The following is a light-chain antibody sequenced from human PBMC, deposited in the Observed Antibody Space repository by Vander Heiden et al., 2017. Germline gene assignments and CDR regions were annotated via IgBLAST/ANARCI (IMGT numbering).Light chain of an antibody. J-gene: IGKJ4*01. V-gene: IGKV2D-29*01. CDR3: MENIQLPVT. Sequence: VLPSTPLFLSPTPGPPSSMSCKTSHSLIHSNGKSYLSWYQQKAGQAPQLLIYEVYNRHRGVPDRFSGSGSGTDFTLKISRVEAEDVGVYYCMENIQLPVTFGGGTKLEIK. CDR1: HSLIHSNGKSY. CDR2: EVY.